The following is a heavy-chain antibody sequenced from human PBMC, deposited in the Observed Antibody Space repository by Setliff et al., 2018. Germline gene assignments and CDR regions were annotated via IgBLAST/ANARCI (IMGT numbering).Heavy chain of an antibody. CDR2: INHSGST. CDR3: ARVRNTQNGFFDY. V-gene: IGHV4-34*01. Sequence: SETLSLTCAVYGGSFSGYHWSWIRQPPGKGLEWIGEINHSGSTNYNPSLKSRVTISVDTSKNQFSLRLTSVTAADTAIYYCARVRNTQNGFFDYWSQGTLVTVPQ. D-gene: IGHD1-1*01. CDR1: GGSFSGYH. J-gene: IGHJ4*02.